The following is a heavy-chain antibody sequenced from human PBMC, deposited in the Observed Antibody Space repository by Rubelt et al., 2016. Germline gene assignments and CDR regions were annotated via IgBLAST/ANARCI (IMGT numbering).Heavy chain of an antibody. J-gene: IGHJ4*02. CDR3: ARGIWGYDSPPPLDY. CDR1: GYTFSTYG. D-gene: IGHD3-22*01. Sequence: QVQLVQSGAEVKKPGASVKVSCKASGYTFSTYGISWVRQAPGQGLEWMGWISAYNGNTNYAQKIQGRVTMTTDTSTSTAYMERRSLRSDDTAVYYCARGIWGYDSPPPLDYWGQGTLVTVSS. CDR2: ISAYNGNT. V-gene: IGHV1-18*04.